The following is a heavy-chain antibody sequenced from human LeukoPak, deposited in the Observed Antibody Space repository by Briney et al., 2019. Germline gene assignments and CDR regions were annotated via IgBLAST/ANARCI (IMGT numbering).Heavy chain of an antibody. V-gene: IGHV1-69*13. Sequence: SVKVSCKASGGTFSSYAISWVRQAPGQGLEWMGGIIPIFGTANYAQKFQGRVTITADESTSTAYMELSSLRSEDTAVYYCARPKSITIFGVGTSDAFDIWGQGTMVTVSS. CDR2: IIPIFGTA. D-gene: IGHD3-3*01. CDR3: ARPKSITIFGVGTSDAFDI. CDR1: GGTFSSYA. J-gene: IGHJ3*02.